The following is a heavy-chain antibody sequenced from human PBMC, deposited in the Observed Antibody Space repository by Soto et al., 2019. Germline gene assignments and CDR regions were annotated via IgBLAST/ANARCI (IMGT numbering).Heavy chain of an antibody. CDR3: ARTFGNRYYYYYMDV. CDR2: IYHSGST. D-gene: IGHD3-10*01. Sequence: SETLSLTCAVSGGSSSSSNWWSWVRQPPGKGLEWIGEIYHSGSTNYNPSLKSRVTISVDTSKNQFSLKLSSVTAADTAVYYCARTFGNRYYYYYMDVWGKGTTVTVSS. J-gene: IGHJ6*03. CDR1: GGSSSSSNW. V-gene: IGHV4-4*02.